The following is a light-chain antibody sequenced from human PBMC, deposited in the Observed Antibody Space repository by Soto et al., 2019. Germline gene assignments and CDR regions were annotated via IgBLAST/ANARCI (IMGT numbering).Light chain of an antibody. J-gene: IGKJ1*01. Sequence: ILMTQSPSTLSVSPAERASLSCRASQDVGGSLAWYQQRPGQAPRLLIYGASSRATDIPDRFSGSGSGTDFTLTISSLQPEDSATYYCLQDINYPWTFGQGTKVDIK. V-gene: IGKV3D-15*01. CDR2: GAS. CDR3: LQDINYPWT. CDR1: QDVGGS.